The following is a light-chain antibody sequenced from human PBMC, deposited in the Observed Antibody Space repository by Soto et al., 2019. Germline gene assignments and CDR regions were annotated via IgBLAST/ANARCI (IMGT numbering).Light chain of an antibody. J-gene: IGKJ1*01. Sequence: EIVVTQSPATLSASPGERVTLSCRASQFVSSRLAWYQQRPGQVPRLLIYDTSTRAPGISARFSGSGSGTDFTLTISRLEPEDSAVYYCQQYGSSPTWTFGQGTKVEIK. CDR1: QFVSSR. V-gene: IGKV3-20*01. CDR2: DTS. CDR3: QQYGSSPTWT.